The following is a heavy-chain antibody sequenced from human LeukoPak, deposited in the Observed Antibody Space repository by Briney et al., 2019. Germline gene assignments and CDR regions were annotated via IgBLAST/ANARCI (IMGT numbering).Heavy chain of an antibody. Sequence: PGGSLRLSCAASGFTFSTYIMNWVRQAPGKGLGWVSVIYSGGSTYYADSVKGRFTISRDNSKNTLYLQMNSLRAEDTAVYYCAREWFSYYYDSSGYHSGPFDYWGQGTLVTVSS. CDR1: GFTFSTYI. V-gene: IGHV3-66*01. CDR3: AREWFSYYYDSSGYHSGPFDY. CDR2: IYSGGST. D-gene: IGHD3-22*01. J-gene: IGHJ4*02.